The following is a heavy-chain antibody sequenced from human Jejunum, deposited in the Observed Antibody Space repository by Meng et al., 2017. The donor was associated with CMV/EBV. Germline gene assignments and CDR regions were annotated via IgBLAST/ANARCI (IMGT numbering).Heavy chain of an antibody. J-gene: IGHJ4*02. Sequence: FTLGNNGMIWVRQAKGKGREWVSGVNENGRSTAYAESVKGRFTISRDNAKNSLFLQMNSLRDEDTALYHCARRSGHCTGSCYEDYWGQGTRVTVSS. CDR3: ARRSGHCTGSCYEDY. D-gene: IGHD2-8*02. CDR1: FTLGNNG. CDR2: VNENGRST. V-gene: IGHV3-20*01.